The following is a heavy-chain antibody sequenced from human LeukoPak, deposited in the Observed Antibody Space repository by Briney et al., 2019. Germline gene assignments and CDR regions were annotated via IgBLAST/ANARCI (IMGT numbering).Heavy chain of an antibody. J-gene: IGHJ4*02. Sequence: MSSETLSLTCTVSGASISSGGYYWGWIRQPPGKGLEWIGYIYHSGGTYYNPSLKSRVTISVDRSKNQFSLKLSSVTAADTAVYYCARVGGSATQPFDYWGQGSRVTVSS. CDR3: ARVGGSATQPFDY. V-gene: IGHV4-30-2*01. D-gene: IGHD2-15*01. CDR1: GASISSGGYY. CDR2: IYHSGGT.